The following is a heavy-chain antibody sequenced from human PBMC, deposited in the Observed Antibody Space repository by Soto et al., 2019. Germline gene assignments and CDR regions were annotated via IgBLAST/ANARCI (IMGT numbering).Heavy chain of an antibody. CDR2: ISAHNGNT. CDR3: ARPRGTYGYDFQH. CDR1: GYTFTSYG. Sequence: QVHLVQSGAEVKKPGASVKVSCKASGYTFTSYGITWVRQAPGQGLEWMGWISAHNGNTDYAQKLQGRVIVTRDTSTSTAYMELRSLISDDTAMYYCARPRGTYGYDFQHWGQGTLVTVSS. D-gene: IGHD5-18*01. V-gene: IGHV1-18*01. J-gene: IGHJ1*01.